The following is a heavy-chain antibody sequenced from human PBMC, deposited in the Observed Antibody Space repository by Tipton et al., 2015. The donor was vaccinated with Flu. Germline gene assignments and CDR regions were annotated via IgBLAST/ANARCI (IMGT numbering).Heavy chain of an antibody. J-gene: IGHJ4*02. V-gene: IGHV4-34*01. CDR2: INHSGST. Sequence: TLSLTCAVYGGSFSGYYWSWIRQPPGKGLEWIGEINHSGSTNYNPSLKSRVTISVDTSKNQFSLKLSSVTAADTAVYYCARSYCSGGSCYTYYFDYWGQGTLVTVSS. D-gene: IGHD2-15*01. CDR3: ARSYCSGGSCYTYYFDY. CDR1: GGSFSGYY.